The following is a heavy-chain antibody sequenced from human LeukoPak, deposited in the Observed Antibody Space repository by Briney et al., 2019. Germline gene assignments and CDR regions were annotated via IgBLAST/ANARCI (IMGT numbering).Heavy chain of an antibody. CDR1: GYSFTTYW. V-gene: IGHV5-51*01. D-gene: IGHD6-19*01. CDR2: IYPGDSDT. Sequence: SCKGSGYSFTTYWIGWVRQMPGEGLEWMGIIYPGDSDTRYSPSFQGQVTISVDKSISTANLQWSSLKASDTAMYYCARVSAVAGQGCDYWGQGTLVTVSS. J-gene: IGHJ4*02. CDR3: ARVSAVAGQGCDY.